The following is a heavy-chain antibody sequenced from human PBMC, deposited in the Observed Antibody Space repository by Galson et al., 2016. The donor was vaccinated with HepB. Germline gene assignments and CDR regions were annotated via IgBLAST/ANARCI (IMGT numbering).Heavy chain of an antibody. J-gene: IGHJ6*02. CDR3: ARAEGYLVPADYYYYGMDV. D-gene: IGHD2-2*01. CDR2: IFHSGST. CDR1: GGSISSSNW. Sequence: CAVSGGSISSSNWWSWVRQPPGKGLDWIGEIFHSGSTNYNPSLKSRVTISVDKSKNQFSLKPSSVTAADTAVYYCARAEGYLVPADYYYYGMDVWGQGTTVTVSS. V-gene: IGHV4-4*02.